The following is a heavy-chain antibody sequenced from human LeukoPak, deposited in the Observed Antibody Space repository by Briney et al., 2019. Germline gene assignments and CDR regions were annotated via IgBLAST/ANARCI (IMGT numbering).Heavy chain of an antibody. CDR2: ISAYNGNT. V-gene: IGHV1-18*01. D-gene: IGHD3-3*01. J-gene: IGHJ6*02. CDR1: GYTFTSYG. CDR3: ARVSADDRDKLRFLEWLSRHYYYYYGMDV. Sequence: GASVKVSCKASGYTFTSYGISWVRQAPGQGLEWMGWISAYNGNTNYAQKLQGRVTMTTDTSTSTAYMELRSLRSDDTAVYYCARVSADDRDKLRFLEWLSRHYYYYYGMDVWGQGTTVTVSS.